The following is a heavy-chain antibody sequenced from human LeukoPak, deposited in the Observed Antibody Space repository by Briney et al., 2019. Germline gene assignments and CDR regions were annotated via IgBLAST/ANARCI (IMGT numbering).Heavy chain of an antibody. Sequence: SETLSLTCTVSGGSISSGDYYWSWIRQPPGKGLEWIGYIYYSGSTYYNPSLKSRVTISVDTSKNQFSLKLSSVTAADTAVYYCARSLRMTTVTGSWFDPWGQGTLVTVSS. D-gene: IGHD4-17*01. J-gene: IGHJ5*02. CDR2: IYYSGST. CDR1: GGSISSGDYY. V-gene: IGHV4-30-4*01. CDR3: ARSLRMTTVTGSWFDP.